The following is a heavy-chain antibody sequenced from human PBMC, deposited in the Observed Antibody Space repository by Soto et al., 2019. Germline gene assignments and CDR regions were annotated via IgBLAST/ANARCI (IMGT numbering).Heavy chain of an antibody. CDR1: GFSLSTSGVG. J-gene: IGHJ4*02. CDR2: IYWDDDK. Sequence: QITLKESGPTLVKPTQTLTLTCTFSGFSLSTSGVGVGWIRQPPGKALEWLALIYWDDDKRYSPSLKSRLTITKDTSKNQVVLTMTNMDPVDTATYYCAHRHTPLGYCINGVCYTGEFDYWGQGTLVTVSS. V-gene: IGHV2-5*02. D-gene: IGHD2-8*01. CDR3: AHRHTPLGYCINGVCYTGEFDY.